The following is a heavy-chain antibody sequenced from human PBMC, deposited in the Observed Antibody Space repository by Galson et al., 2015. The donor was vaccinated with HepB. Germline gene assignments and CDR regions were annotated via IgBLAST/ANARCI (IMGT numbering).Heavy chain of an antibody. CDR2: ISTSNGDT. CDR1: GYTFTSYV. D-gene: IGHD6-25*01. J-gene: IGHJ4*02. CDR3: ARGSSGADN. Sequence: QSGAEVKKPGASVKVSCKASGYTFTSYVITWVRQAPGQGLEWMGRISTSNGDTKYAQKLQGRVTMTTDTSTSTAYLELRSLQSDDTAVYYGARGSSGADNWGQGSLVTVSS. V-gene: IGHV1-18*01.